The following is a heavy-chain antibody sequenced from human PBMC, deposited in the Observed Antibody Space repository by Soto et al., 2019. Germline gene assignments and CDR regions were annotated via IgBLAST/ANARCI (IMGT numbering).Heavy chain of an antibody. CDR3: ARESDSGSYYFDY. J-gene: IGHJ4*02. D-gene: IGHD3-10*01. CDR2: INHSGST. V-gene: IGHV4-34*01. CDR1: GGSFSGYY. Sequence: NPSETLSLTCAVYGGSFSGYYWSWIRQPPGKGLEWIGEINHSGSTNYNPSLKSQVTISVDTSKNHFSLRMSSVTAADTAVYYCARESDSGSYYFDYWGRGTLVTVSS.